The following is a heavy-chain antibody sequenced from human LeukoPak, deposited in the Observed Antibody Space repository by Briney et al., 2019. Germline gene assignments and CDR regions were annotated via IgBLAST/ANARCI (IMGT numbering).Heavy chain of an antibody. V-gene: IGHV1-2*02. J-gene: IGHJ3*01. D-gene: IGHD1-1*01. CDR1: GYTFTGYY. CDR2: INPNSGGT. Sequence: GASVKVSCKASGYTFTGYYMHWVRQAPGQGLEWMGWINPNSGGTNYAQKFQGRVTMTRDTSISTAYMELSRLRSDDTAVYYCARATTGDLALYAFDVWGQGTMVTVSS. CDR3: ARATTGDLALYAFDV.